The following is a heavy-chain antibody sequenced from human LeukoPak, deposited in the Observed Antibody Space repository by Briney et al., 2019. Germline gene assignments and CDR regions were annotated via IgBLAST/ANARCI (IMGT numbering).Heavy chain of an antibody. CDR2: INPSGGST. J-gene: IGHJ6*03. D-gene: IGHD3-3*01. CDR3: SGAAPDFRGKWYDLGG. Sequence: ASVKVSCKASGYTFTSYYMHWVRQAPGQGLEWMGIINPSGGSTSYAQTFQGRVTMTRDISTSTVYMELSSLRSEDTAVYYCSGAAPDFRGKWYDLGGGGKGTTLTVSS. CDR1: GYTFTSYY. V-gene: IGHV1-46*01.